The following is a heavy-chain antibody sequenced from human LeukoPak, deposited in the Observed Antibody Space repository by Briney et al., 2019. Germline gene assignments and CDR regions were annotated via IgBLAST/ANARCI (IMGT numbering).Heavy chain of an antibody. Sequence: GGSLRLSCAASGFTVSNNYMSWVRQAPGKGLEWVSVIYSGGSTYYADSVKGRFTISRDNSKNTLYLQMNSLRAEDTAVYYCARGNIGYYYDSSGYSPLNYWGQGTLVTVSS. D-gene: IGHD3-22*01. CDR2: IYSGGST. CDR3: ARGNIGYYYDSSGYSPLNY. CDR1: GFTVSNNY. J-gene: IGHJ4*02. V-gene: IGHV3-53*01.